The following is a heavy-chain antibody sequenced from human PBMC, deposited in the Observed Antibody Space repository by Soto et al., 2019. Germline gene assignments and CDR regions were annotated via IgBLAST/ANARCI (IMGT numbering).Heavy chain of an antibody. CDR2: IHKHGGEK. D-gene: IGHD5-18*01. J-gene: IGHJ4*02. CDR3: ARPWDTAMVSTWNY. CDR1: GFTFSSYY. Sequence: GGALRLSXAASGFTFSSYYMSWVRQAPGKGLEWVADIHKHGGEKYNVDSVKGRFTISRDNAKNSLYLQMNIMRAEDTAVYYCARPWDTAMVSTWNYWGQGTLVPVSS. V-gene: IGHV3-7*03.